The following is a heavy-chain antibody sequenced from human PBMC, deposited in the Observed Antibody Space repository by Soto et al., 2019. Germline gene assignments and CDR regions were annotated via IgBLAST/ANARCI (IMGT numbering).Heavy chain of an antibody. V-gene: IGHV1-2*07. D-gene: IGHD4-4*01. CDR3: VRDGALRSLSNFDV. J-gene: IGHJ3*01. CDR1: GYSFAGHY. Sequence: QVRLVQSEAEVKEPGASVRLSCRASGYSFAGHYLPWVRHAPGQQPEWPAWIYPDNGSPRITYHFQDRVTVSRDKSLDTAYLELRRLRSDDTATYYCVRDGALRSLSNFDVWGQGTVVTVAS. CDR2: IYPDNGSP.